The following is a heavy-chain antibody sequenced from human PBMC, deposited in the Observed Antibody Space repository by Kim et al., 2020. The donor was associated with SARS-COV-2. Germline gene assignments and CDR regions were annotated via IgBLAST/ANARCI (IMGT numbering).Heavy chain of an antibody. Sequence: GGSLRLSCAASGFTFSSYSMSWVRQAPGKGLEWVSVVGYNGQTAYYADSVKGRFTISRDNSKNMLYLQVSSLRAEDTAVYYCAKAMITTGYAYGMDVWG. CDR2: VGYNGQTA. CDR3: AKAMITTGYAYGMDV. CDR1: GFTFSSYS. J-gene: IGHJ6*02. D-gene: IGHD1-1*01. V-gene: IGHV3-23*01.